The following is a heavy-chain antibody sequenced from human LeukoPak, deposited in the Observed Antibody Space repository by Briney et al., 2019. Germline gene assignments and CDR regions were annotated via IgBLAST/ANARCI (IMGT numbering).Heavy chain of an antibody. CDR1: GGTFSSYA. D-gene: IGHD3-9*01. V-gene: IGHV1-69*13. CDR2: IIPIFGTA. J-gene: IGHJ3*02. Sequence: GASVKVSCKASGGTFSSYAISWVRQAPGQGLEWMGGIIPIFGTANYAQKFQGRVTITADESTSTAYMELSSLRSEDTAVYYCALTGKIANDAFDIWGQGTMVTVSS. CDR3: ALTGKIANDAFDI.